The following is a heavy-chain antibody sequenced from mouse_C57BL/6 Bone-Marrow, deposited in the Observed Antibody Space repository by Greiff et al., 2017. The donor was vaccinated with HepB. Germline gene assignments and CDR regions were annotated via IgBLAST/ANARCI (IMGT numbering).Heavy chain of an antibody. J-gene: IGHJ2*01. CDR2: ISSGGSYT. V-gene: IGHV5-6*01. D-gene: IGHD2-3*01. CDR1: GFTFSSYG. CDR3: ARRDGYYDYFDY. Sequence: EVQVVESGGDLVKPGGSLKLSCAASGFTFSSYGMSWVRQTPDKRLEWVATISSGGSYTYYPDSVKGRFTSSRDNAKNTLYLQMSSLKSEYTAMYYCARRDGYYDYFDYWGQGTTLTVSS.